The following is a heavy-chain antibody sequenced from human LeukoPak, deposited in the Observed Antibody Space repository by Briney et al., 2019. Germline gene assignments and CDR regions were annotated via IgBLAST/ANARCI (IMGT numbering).Heavy chain of an antibody. Sequence: SETLSLTCTVSDDSFSTHHWTWIRQPPGKGLEWIGYTSYGGNTNYNPSLKSRVTISVDTSKNQFSLRLSSVTAADTAVYYCARDPTTVTKGFDIWGQGTMVTVSS. CDR1: DDSFSTHH. J-gene: IGHJ3*02. V-gene: IGHV4-59*11. CDR2: TSYGGNT. CDR3: ARDPTTVTKGFDI. D-gene: IGHD4-17*01.